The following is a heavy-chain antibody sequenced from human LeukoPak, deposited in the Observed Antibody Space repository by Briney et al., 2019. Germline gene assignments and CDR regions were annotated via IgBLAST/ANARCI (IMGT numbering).Heavy chain of an antibody. CDR1: GFTFSSYT. Sequence: GGSLRLSCAASGFTFSSYTMNWVRQAPGKGLEWVSLISWDGGSTYYADSVKGRFTISRDNAKNSLYLQMNSLRAEDTAVYYCASAEWDHDAFDIWGQGTMVTVSS. CDR3: ASAEWDHDAFDI. V-gene: IGHV3-43D*03. D-gene: IGHD1-26*01. J-gene: IGHJ3*02. CDR2: ISWDGGST.